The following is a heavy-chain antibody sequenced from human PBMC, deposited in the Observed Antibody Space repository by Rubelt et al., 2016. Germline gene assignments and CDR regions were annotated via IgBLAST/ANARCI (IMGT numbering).Heavy chain of an antibody. J-gene: IGHJ4*02. V-gene: IGHV1-69*04. CDR2: IIPILGIA. CDR3: ATVQGAWNEFPTDY. Sequence: QVQLVQSGAEVKKPGSSVKVSCKASGGTFSSYAISWVRQAPGQGLEWMGRIIPILGIANYAKKFQGRVTITADKSTSTAYMGLSSLRSEDTAVYYCATVQGAWNEFPTDYWGQGTLVTVSS. D-gene: IGHD1-1*01. CDR1: GGTFSSYA.